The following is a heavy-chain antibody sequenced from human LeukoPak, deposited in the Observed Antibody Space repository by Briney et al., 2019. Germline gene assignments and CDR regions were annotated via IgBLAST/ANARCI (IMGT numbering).Heavy chain of an antibody. Sequence: PSETLSLTCAVSGDSMTNYYGSWIRQPAGQGLEWIGHIYVSGRTNYNPSFKSRVSMSIDTSKKQFSLKLTSVSAADTAVYFCARDRWELTPAKGWFDSWGQGTLVTVSS. V-gene: IGHV4-4*07. CDR2: IYVSGRT. D-gene: IGHD1-26*01. CDR3: ARDRWELTPAKGWFDS. CDR1: GDSMTNYY. J-gene: IGHJ5*01.